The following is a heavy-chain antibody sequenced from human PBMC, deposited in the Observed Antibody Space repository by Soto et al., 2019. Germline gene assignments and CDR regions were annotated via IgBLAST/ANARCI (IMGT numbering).Heavy chain of an antibody. CDR1: GFTFSSYA. V-gene: IGHV3-23*01. D-gene: IGHD6-13*01. Sequence: EVQLLESGGGLVQPGGSLRLSCAASGFTFSSYAMSWVRQAPGKGLEWVSAISGSGGSTYYADSVKGRCTIARDNSKNTLYLQMNSLRAEDTAVYYCAKAFSSSWYNVDYWGQGTLVTVSS. CDR2: ISGSGGST. CDR3: AKAFSSSWYNVDY. J-gene: IGHJ4*02.